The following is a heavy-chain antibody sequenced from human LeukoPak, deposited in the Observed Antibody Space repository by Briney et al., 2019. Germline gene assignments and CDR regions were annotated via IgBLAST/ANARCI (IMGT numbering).Heavy chain of an antibody. CDR2: IKQDGSDK. J-gene: IGHJ4*02. D-gene: IGHD5-18*01. CDR1: GFTFSTYW. CDR3: AAPQLPDY. V-gene: IGHV3-7*01. Sequence: GGSLRLSCAASGFTFSTYWMSWVRQAPGKGLECVANIKQDGSDKHYLDSVKGRFTISRDNAKNSLYLQMNSLRAEDTAVYYCAAPQLPDYWGQGTLVTVSS.